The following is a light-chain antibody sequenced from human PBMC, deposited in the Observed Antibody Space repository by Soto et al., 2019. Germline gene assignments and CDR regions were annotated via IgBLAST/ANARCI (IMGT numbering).Light chain of an antibody. J-gene: IGLJ1*01. CDR3: GSYTYGSTPYV. Sequence: QSALTQPASVSGSPGQSITISCTGSSSDVGDYNYVSWYQQHPGKAPKLMIYDVSNRPSGVSNRFSGSKSGNTASLTISGLQAEDEDDYYCGSYTYGSTPYVFGTGTKLTVL. V-gene: IGLV2-14*01. CDR2: DVS. CDR1: SSDVGDYNY.